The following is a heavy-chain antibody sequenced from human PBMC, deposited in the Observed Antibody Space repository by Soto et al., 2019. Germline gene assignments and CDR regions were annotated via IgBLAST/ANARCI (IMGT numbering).Heavy chain of an antibody. J-gene: IGHJ4*02. CDR3: AKVSPMGYFFDF. Sequence: GGSLRLCCAAPGFAFSTYSMPWVRKAPGRGLEWVAVISYDGSNKFYADSVKGRFTISRDNSKNTLYLEMNSLRGEDTAVYYCAKVSPMGYFFDFWGQGTLVTVSS. CDR1: GFAFSTYS. CDR2: ISYDGSNK. V-gene: IGHV3-30-3*01.